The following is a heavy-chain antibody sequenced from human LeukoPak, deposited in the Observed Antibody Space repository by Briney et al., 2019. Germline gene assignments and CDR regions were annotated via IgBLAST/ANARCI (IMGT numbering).Heavy chain of an antibody. CDR2: IYPGDSDT. V-gene: IGHV5-51*01. Sequence: GESLKISCKGSGYRFTSYWIGWVRPMPGKGLQWLGIIYPGDSDTRYSPSFQGQVTISADKSISTAYLQWSSLKASDTAMYYCARAYYYDSSGYLYYFDYWGQGTLVTVSS. J-gene: IGHJ4*02. CDR1: GYRFTSYW. D-gene: IGHD3-22*01. CDR3: ARAYYYDSSGYLYYFDY.